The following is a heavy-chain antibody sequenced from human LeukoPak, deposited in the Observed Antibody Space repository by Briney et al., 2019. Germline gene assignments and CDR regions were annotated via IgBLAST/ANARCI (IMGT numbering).Heavy chain of an antibody. V-gene: IGHV3-23*01. Sequence: PGGSLRLPCAASGLTFPRYAFAWVRQAPGRGLQWVSGISGSGRDTFYSDSVKGRFTISRDNSKNTHCLQMSSLTAEDTAVYYCAKWGDFWTGLNNWYFELWGRGTLVTVSS. CDR1: GLTFPRYA. CDR3: AKWGDFWTGLNNWYFEL. J-gene: IGHJ2*01. CDR2: ISGSGRDT. D-gene: IGHD3/OR15-3a*01.